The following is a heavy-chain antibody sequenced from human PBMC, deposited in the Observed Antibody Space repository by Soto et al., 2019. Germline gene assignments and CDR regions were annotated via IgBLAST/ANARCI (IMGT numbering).Heavy chain of an antibody. CDR2: IYTSGST. Sequence: PSETLSLTCTVSGCSISSYYWSWIRQPAGKGLEWVGRIYTSGSTNYNPSPKNRGTMSLDTSKNQFSLKLTSVTAADPALFDCARGNCSSPNCYSFSGYYGMDVWGQGTTVTVSS. D-gene: IGHD2-2*01. CDR1: GCSISSYY. V-gene: IGHV4-4*07. CDR3: ARGNCSSPNCYSFSGYYGMDV. J-gene: IGHJ6*02.